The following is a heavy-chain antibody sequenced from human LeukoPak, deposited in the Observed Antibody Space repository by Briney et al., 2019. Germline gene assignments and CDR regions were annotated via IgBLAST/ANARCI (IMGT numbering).Heavy chain of an antibody. V-gene: IGHV4-34*01. Sequence: SETLSLTCAVYGGSFSGYYWSWIRQPPGKGLEWIGEINHSGSTNYNPSLKSRVTISVDTSKNQFSLKLSSVTAADTAVYYCARGVGVVVPAAAYYLDYWGQGTLVTVSS. CDR2: INHSGST. D-gene: IGHD2-2*01. CDR1: GGSFSGYY. CDR3: ARGVGVVVPAAAYYLDY. J-gene: IGHJ4*02.